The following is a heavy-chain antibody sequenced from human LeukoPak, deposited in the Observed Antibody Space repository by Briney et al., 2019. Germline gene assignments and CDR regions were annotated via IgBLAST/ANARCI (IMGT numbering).Heavy chain of an antibody. Sequence: GGSLRLSCAASGLTFSSYGMHWVRQAPGKGLEWVAVIWYDGSNKYYADSVKGRFTISRDNSKNTLYLQMNSLRAEDTAVYYCAKEGFSGCLDYWGQGTLVTVSS. CDR2: IWYDGSNK. D-gene: IGHD6-19*01. V-gene: IGHV3-33*06. J-gene: IGHJ4*02. CDR1: GLTFSSYG. CDR3: AKEGFSGCLDY.